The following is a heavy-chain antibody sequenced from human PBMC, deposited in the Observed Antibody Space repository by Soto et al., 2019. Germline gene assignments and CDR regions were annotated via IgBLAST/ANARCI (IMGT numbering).Heavy chain of an antibody. Sequence: QVQLVQSGAEVKKPGASVKVSCKASGYTFTSYAMHWVRQAPGQRLEWMGWINAGNGNTKYSQKFQGRVTITRDTSASTAYMELSSLRSEDTAVYYCARDKDFGVVITHGYYYMDVWGKGTTVTVSS. J-gene: IGHJ6*03. CDR2: INAGNGNT. D-gene: IGHD3-3*01. V-gene: IGHV1-3*01. CDR1: GYTFTSYA. CDR3: ARDKDFGVVITHGYYYMDV.